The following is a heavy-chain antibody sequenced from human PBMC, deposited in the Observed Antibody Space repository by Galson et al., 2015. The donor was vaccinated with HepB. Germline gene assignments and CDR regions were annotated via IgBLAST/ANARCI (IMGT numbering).Heavy chain of an antibody. CDR1: GFTFSSYG. CDR2: IWYDGSNK. D-gene: IGHD3-22*01. J-gene: IGHJ4*02. V-gene: IGHV3-33*08. Sequence: SLRLSCAASGFTFSSYGMHWVRQAPGKGLEWVAVIWYDGSNKYYADSVKGRFTISRDNSKNTLYLQMNSLRAEDTAVYYCARDHDSSGSDYWGQGTLVTVSS. CDR3: ARDHDSSGSDY.